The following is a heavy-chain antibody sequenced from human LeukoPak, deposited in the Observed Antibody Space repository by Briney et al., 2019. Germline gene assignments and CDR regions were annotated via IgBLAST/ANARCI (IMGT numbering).Heavy chain of an antibody. CDR3: ASYHYGDPMHDAFDI. J-gene: IGHJ3*02. CDR2: IYYSGST. CDR1: GGSISSSSGNC. V-gene: IGHV4-30-4*01. D-gene: IGHD4-17*01. Sequence: SETLSLTCAVSGGSISSSSGNCWTWVRQPPGKGLEWIGYIYYSGSTYYNPSLKSRVTISVDTSKNQFSLKLSSVTAADTAVYYCASYHYGDPMHDAFDIWGQGTMVTVSS.